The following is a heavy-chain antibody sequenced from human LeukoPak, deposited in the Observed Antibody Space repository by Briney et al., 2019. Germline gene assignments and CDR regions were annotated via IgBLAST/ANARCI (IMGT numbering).Heavy chain of an antibody. D-gene: IGHD3-9*01. CDR1: GFTFSIYA. CDR3: AKDDWGNGPHDAFDI. J-gene: IGHJ3*02. CDR2: ISGSGGTA. Sequence: GGSLRLSCAASGFTFSIYAMSWVRQAPGKGLEWVSAISGSGGTAYYADSVKGRFTISRDNSKNTLYLQMNSLRAEDTAVYYCAKDDWGNGPHDAFDIWGQGTMVTVSS. V-gene: IGHV3-23*01.